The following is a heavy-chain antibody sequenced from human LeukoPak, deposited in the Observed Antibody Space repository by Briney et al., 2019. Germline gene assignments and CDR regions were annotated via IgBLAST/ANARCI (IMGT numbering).Heavy chain of an antibody. J-gene: IGHJ5*02. CDR1: GGSISSSSYY. CDR3: ARHADCSSTSCYGYGLDWFDP. V-gene: IGHV4-39*01. D-gene: IGHD2-2*01. CDR2: IYYSGST. Sequence: SETLSLTCTVSGGSISSSSYYWGWIRQPPGKGLEWIVSIYYSGSTYYNPSLKSRFTISVDTSKNQFSLKLGSVTAADTAVYYCARHADCSSTSCYGYGLDWFDPWGQGTLVTVSS.